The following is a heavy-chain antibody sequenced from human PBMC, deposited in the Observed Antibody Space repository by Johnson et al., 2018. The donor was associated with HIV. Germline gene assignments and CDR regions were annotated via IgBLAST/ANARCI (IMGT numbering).Heavy chain of an antibody. J-gene: IGHJ3*01. CDR1: GFTFSSYD. Sequence: VKLVESGGGLVQPGGSLRLSCAASGFTFSSYDMHWVRQATGKGLEWVSAIGTAGDTYYPGSVKGRFTISRENAKNSLNLQMNSLRAEDTAVYYCERSYDSSGYYYSFAFDVWGQGTMVTVSS. D-gene: IGHD3-22*01. V-gene: IGHV3-13*01. CDR2: IGTAGDT. CDR3: ERSYDSSGYYYSFAFDV.